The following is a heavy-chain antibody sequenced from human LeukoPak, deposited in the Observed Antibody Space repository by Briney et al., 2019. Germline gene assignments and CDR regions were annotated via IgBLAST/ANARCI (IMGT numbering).Heavy chain of an antibody. CDR1: GFTFSSYW. J-gene: IGHJ3*02. V-gene: IGHV3-74*01. D-gene: IGHD4-17*01. CDR3: VVGDYWGAFDI. Sequence: PGGSLRLSCAASGFTFSSYWMHWVRQAPGEGLVWVSRINSDGSSTSYADSVKGRFTISRDNAKNTLYLQMNSLRAEDTAVYYCVVGDYWGAFDIWGQGTMVTVSS. CDR2: INSDGSST.